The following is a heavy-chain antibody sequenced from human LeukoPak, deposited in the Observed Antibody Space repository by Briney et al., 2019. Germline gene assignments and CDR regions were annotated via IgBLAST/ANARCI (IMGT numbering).Heavy chain of an antibody. Sequence: GGSLRLSCAASGFTFSSYAMHWVRQAPGKGLEWVAVISYDGSNKYYADSVKGRFTISRDNSKNTLYLQMDSLRAEDTAVYYCARGYCSNGSCYPVDYWGQGTLVTVSS. V-gene: IGHV3-30*04. J-gene: IGHJ4*02. CDR2: ISYDGSNK. CDR3: ARGYCSNGSCYPVDY. D-gene: IGHD2-15*01. CDR1: GFTFSSYA.